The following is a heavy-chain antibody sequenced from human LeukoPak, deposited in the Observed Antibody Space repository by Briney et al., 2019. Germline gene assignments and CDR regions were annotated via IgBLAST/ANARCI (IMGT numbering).Heavy chain of an antibody. Sequence: SETLSLTCAVSGYSITSGYYWGWIRQPPGKGLEWIGRIYTSGSTNYNPSLKSRVTISVDTSKNQFSLKLSSVAAADTAVYYCAGNSWYRDAFDIWGQGTMVTVSS. CDR1: GYSITSGYY. CDR3: AGNSWYRDAFDI. J-gene: IGHJ3*02. D-gene: IGHD6-13*01. V-gene: IGHV4-38-2*01. CDR2: IYTSGST.